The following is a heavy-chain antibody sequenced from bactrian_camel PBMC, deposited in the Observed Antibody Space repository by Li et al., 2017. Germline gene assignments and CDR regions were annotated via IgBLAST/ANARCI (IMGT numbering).Heavy chain of an antibody. D-gene: IGHD5*01. J-gene: IGHJ4*01. Sequence: HVQLVESGGGLVQPGGSLRLSCAASGFTFSTYSMTWVRQAPGKGLEWVAYIVNDAYNTYYADSVKGRFTISRDNAKNTVYLQMNSLKFEDTARYFCTTGDIEVPPRYDYWGQGTQVTVS. CDR1: GFTFSTYS. CDR3: TTGDIEVPPRYDY. V-gene: IGHV3-2*01. CDR2: IVNDAYNT.